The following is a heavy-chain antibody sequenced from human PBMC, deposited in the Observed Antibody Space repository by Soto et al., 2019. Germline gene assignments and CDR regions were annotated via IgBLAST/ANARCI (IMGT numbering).Heavy chain of an antibody. Sequence: SETLSLTCAVSGGSISSGGYSWSWIRQPPGKGLEWIGYIYHSGSTYYNPSLKSRVTISVDTSKNQFSLNLRSVSAADTAVYYCTRGTVTTLYFDNWGQGAPVTVSS. CDR1: GGSISSGGYS. D-gene: IGHD4-17*01. V-gene: IGHV4-30-2*01. CDR3: TRGTVTTLYFDN. CDR2: IYHSGST. J-gene: IGHJ4*02.